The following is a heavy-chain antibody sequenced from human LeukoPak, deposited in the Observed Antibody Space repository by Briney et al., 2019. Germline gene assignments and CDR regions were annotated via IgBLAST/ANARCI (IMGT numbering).Heavy chain of an antibody. CDR2: ISTSGSSI. J-gene: IGHJ6*03. Sequence: GGSLRLSCAASGFTFSTYEINWVRQAPGKGLEWLSHISTSGSSIHYADSVKGLFTISRDNARNSLYLQMNSLRAEDTALYYCAREWMGYSSSRRYYYYYMDVWGKGTTVTVSS. D-gene: IGHD6-13*01. CDR1: GFTFSTYE. V-gene: IGHV3-48*03. CDR3: AREWMGYSSSRRYYYYYMDV.